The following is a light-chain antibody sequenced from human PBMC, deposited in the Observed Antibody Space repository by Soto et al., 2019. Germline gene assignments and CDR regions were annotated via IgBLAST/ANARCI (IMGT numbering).Light chain of an antibody. CDR1: SSDVGGYNY. J-gene: IGLJ2*01. Sequence: QSALTQPASVSGSPGQSITISCTGTSSDVGGYNYVSWYQQHPGKAPKLMIYDVSNRPSGVSTRFSGSKSGNTASLTISGLKAEDEADYYCSSYTSSSNREGVVFGGGTQMTVL. V-gene: IGLV2-14*01. CDR2: DVS. CDR3: SSYTSSSNREGVV.